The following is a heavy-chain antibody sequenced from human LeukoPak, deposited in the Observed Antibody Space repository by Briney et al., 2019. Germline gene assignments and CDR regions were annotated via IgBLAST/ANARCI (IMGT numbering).Heavy chain of an antibody. V-gene: IGHV4-59*01. Sequence: SETLSLTCTVSGGSISSYYWSWIWQPPGKGLEWIGYIYYSGSTNYNPSLKSRVTISVDTSKNQFSLKLSSVTAADTAVYYCARGVYYDSSGYPFDYWGQGTLVTVSS. D-gene: IGHD3-22*01. J-gene: IGHJ4*02. CDR1: GGSISSYY. CDR2: IYYSGST. CDR3: ARGVYYDSSGYPFDY.